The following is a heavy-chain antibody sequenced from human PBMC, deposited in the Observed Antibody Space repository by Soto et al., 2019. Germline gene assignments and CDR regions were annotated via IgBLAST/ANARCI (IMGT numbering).Heavy chain of an antibody. V-gene: IGHV3-15*01. Sequence: PGWSLRLSCAPSESTLSNVWMSWVRQAPGKGLEWVGRVKRQIDGATTDYAAPVKGRFTISRDDSKNTVYLQMNSLRTEDTAVYYCTTDPIRDYWGLGTLVTVSS. CDR3: TTDPIRDY. J-gene: IGHJ4*02. CDR2: VKRQIDGATT. D-gene: IGHD2-21*01. CDR1: ESTLSNVW.